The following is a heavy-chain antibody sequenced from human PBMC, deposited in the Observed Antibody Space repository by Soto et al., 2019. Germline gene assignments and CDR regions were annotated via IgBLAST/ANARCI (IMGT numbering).Heavy chain of an antibody. CDR1: GDSVSSNSAA. V-gene: IGHV6-1*01. CDR2: TYYRSRWYN. D-gene: IGHD1-7*01. Sequence: QVQLQESGPGLVKPSQTLSLTCAISGDSVSSNSAAWNWIRLSPSRGLEWLARTYYRSRWYNDYAESVRRRIHVHTDTSKNQFTLQLTSVTPEDTAVYYCARTTSQQWYYMDVWGKGTPVTVSS. CDR3: ARTTSQQWYYMDV. J-gene: IGHJ6*03.